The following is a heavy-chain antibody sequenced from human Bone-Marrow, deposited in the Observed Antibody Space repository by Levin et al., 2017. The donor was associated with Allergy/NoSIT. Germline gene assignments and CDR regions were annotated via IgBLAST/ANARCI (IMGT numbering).Heavy chain of an antibody. J-gene: IGHJ4*02. CDR3: AVLDQGYCSGGSCYLVY. CDR2: ISGSGGST. V-gene: IGHV3-23*01. CDR1: GFTFSSYA. Sequence: GGSLRLSCAASGFTFSSYAMSWVRQAPGKGLEWVSAISGSGGSTYYADSVKGRFTISRDNSKNTLYLQMNSLRAEDTAVYYCAVLDQGYCSGGSCYLVYWGQGTLVTVSS. D-gene: IGHD2-15*01.